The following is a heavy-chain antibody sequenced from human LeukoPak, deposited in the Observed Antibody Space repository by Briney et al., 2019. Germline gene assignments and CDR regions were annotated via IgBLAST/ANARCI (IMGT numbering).Heavy chain of an antibody. D-gene: IGHD6-19*01. CDR3: AKDLGIAVAGTRAYYYYYGMDV. Sequence: GGSLRLSCAASGFTFSSYGMHWVRQAPGKGLEWVAVISYDGSNKYYADSVKGRFTISRDNSKNTLYLQMNSLRAEDTAVYYCAKDLGIAVAGTRAYYYYYGMDVWGQGTTVTVSS. J-gene: IGHJ6*02. CDR2: ISYDGSNK. CDR1: GFTFSSYG. V-gene: IGHV3-30*18.